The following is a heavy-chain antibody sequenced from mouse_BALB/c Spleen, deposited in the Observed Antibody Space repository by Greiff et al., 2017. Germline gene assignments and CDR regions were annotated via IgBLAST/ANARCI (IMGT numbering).Heavy chain of an antibody. D-gene: IGHD2-4*01. V-gene: IGHV1S29*02. J-gene: IGHJ3*01. CDR2: IYPYNGGT. Sequence: EVQLQQSGPELVKPGASVKISCKASGYTFTDYNMHWVKQSHGKSLEWIGDIYPYNGGTGYNQKFKSKATLTVDNSSSTAYMELRSLTSEDSAVYYCARGSYYDYFAYWGQGTLVTVSA. CDR3: ARGSYYDYFAY. CDR1: GYTFTDYN.